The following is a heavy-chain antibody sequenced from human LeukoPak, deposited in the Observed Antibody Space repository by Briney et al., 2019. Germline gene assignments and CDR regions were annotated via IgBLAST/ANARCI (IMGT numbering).Heavy chain of an antibody. V-gene: IGHV4-34*01. D-gene: IGHD2-15*01. CDR2: INHSGST. Sequence: PSETLSLTCAVYGGSFSGYYWSWIRQPPGKGLEWIGEINHSGSTNYNPSLKSRVTISVDTSKNQFSLKLSSVTAADMAVYYCARVLHIRRHWFDPWGQGTLVTVSS. CDR3: ARVLHIRRHWFDP. CDR1: GGSFSGYY. J-gene: IGHJ5*02.